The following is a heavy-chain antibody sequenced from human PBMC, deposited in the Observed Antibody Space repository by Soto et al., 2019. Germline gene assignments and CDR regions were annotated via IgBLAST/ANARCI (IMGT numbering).Heavy chain of an antibody. V-gene: IGHV1-18*04. J-gene: IGHJ4*02. CDR1: GSTFTSNG. Sequence: ASVKVSCKVSGSTFTSNGIGWVRQAPGQGLEWMGWISTYNENMDSAPQLQGRLTMTTDTSTTTAYRELTNLKSDDTALYYCAYVGGYSTGDYSFDVWGQGTPVTVSS. D-gene: IGHD5-18*01. CDR2: ISTYNENM. CDR3: AYVGGYSTGDYSFDV.